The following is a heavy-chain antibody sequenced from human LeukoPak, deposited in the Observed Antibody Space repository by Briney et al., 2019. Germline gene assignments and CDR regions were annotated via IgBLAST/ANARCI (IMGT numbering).Heavy chain of an antibody. CDR2: IYHSGST. CDR3: ARATYGSGSPPFAEPSFDY. V-gene: IGHV4-39*07. CDR1: GGSISSSSYY. D-gene: IGHD3-10*01. Sequence: SETLSLTCTVSGGSISSSSYYWGWIRQPPGKGLEWIGSIYHSGSTNYNPSLKSRVTISVDTSKNQFSLKLSSVTAADTAVYYCARATYGSGSPPFAEPSFDYWGQGTLVTVSS. J-gene: IGHJ4*02.